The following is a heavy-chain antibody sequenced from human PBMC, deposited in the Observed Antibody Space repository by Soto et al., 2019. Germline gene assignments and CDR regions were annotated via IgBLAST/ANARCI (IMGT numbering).Heavy chain of an antibody. Sequence: SDTLSLTCTVSGGSIGSYYWSWIRQPPGKGLEWIGYIYYSGSTNYNPSLKSRVTISVDTSKNQFSLKLSSVTAADTAVYYCARHGRYYDFWSGYYTGYWGQGTLVTVSS. CDR2: IYYSGST. V-gene: IGHV4-59*08. D-gene: IGHD3-3*01. CDR1: GGSIGSYY. CDR3: ARHGRYYDFWSGYYTGY. J-gene: IGHJ4*02.